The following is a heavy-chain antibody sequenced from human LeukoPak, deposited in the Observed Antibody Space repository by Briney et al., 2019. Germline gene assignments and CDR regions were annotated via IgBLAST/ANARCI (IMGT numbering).Heavy chain of an antibody. CDR3: AKSLFTSATGTGRAFHI. J-gene: IGHJ3*02. CDR2: ISSSSSTI. D-gene: IGHD1-1*01. CDR1: GFTFSSYS. Sequence: PGGSLRLSCAASGFTFSSYSMNWVRQAPGKGLEWVSYISSSSSTIYYADSVKGRFTISRDNAKNSLYLQMNGLRAEDTAIFYCAKSLFTSATGTGRAFHIWGQGTRVTVSS. V-gene: IGHV3-48*04.